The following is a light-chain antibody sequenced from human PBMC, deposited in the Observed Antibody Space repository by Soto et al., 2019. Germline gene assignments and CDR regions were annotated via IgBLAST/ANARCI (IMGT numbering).Light chain of an antibody. CDR3: QQRSNWPLT. CDR1: QSVSSQ. Sequence: EIVLTQSPATLSLSPGERATLSCRASQSVSSQLAWYQQKPGQAPRLLIYDASNRATGIPARFSGSGSGTDFTLTISSLEPEDFVVYYCQQRSNWPLTFGGGTKVEIK. V-gene: IGKV3-11*01. J-gene: IGKJ4*01. CDR2: DAS.